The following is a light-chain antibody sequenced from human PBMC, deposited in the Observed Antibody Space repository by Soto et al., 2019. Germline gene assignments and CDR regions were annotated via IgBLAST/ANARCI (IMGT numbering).Light chain of an antibody. CDR3: QQYGSSPYT. J-gene: IGKJ2*01. CDR1: QRVSSSY. CDR2: GAS. Sequence: EIVLTQSPGTLSLSPGERATLSCRASQRVSSSYLAWYQQRPGQAPSLLIYGASNRATGIPDRFSGSGSGTDFTLTISRLEPEDIADYYCQQYGSSPYTFGQGTKLEIK. V-gene: IGKV3-20*01.